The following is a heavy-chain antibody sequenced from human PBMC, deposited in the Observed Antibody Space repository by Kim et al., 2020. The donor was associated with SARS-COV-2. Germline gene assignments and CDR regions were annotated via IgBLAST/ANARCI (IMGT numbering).Heavy chain of an antibody. D-gene: IGHD5-12*01. Sequence: GGSLRLSCAASGFTFSSYAMSWVRQAPGKGLEWVSAISGSGGSTYYADSGKGRFTISRDNSKNTLYLQMNSLRAEDTAVYYCAKDLKWLRFSPLLSYYDGMDVWGEGTTVTVSS. CDR3: AKDLKWLRFSPLLSYYDGMDV. J-gene: IGHJ6*04. CDR1: GFTFSSYA. CDR2: ISGSGGST. V-gene: IGHV3-23*01.